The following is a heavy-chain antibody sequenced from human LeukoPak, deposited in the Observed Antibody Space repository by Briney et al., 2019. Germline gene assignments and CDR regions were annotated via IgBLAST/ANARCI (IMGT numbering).Heavy chain of an antibody. V-gene: IGHV4-59*01. CDR1: DDSIRSYY. D-gene: IGHD3-22*01. CDR2: IYYSGST. CDR3: ARRVSSGYYYYDH. J-gene: IGHJ4*02. Sequence: SETLSLTCTVSDDSIRSYYWSWIRLPPGKGLEWIGYIYYSGSTNYNPSLKSRVTISVDTSKNHVSLKLSSVTAADTAVYYCARRVSSGYYYYDHWGQGILVTVSS.